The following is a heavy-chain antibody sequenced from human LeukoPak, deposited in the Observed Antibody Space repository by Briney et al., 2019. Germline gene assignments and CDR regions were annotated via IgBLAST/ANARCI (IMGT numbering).Heavy chain of an antibody. CDR1: GFTFSSYA. J-gene: IGHJ4*02. CDR2: ISGSGGST. Sequence: GGSLRLSCAASGFTFSSYAMSWVRQAPGKGLEWVSAISGSGGSTYYADSVKGRFTISRDNTKNTLYLQMNSLRADATAVYYCVRDVPDFDYWGQGTLVTVSS. V-gene: IGHV3-23*01. CDR3: VRDVPDFDY.